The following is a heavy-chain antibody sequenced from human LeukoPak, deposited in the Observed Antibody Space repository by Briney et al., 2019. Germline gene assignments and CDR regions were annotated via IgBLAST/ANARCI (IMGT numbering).Heavy chain of an antibody. J-gene: IGHJ4*02. CDR2: IYYSGST. CDR1: GGSFSGYY. V-gene: IGHV4-59*01. CDR3: ARVSYAIDY. Sequence: SETLSLTCAVYGGSFSGYYWSWIRQPPGKGLEWIGYIYYSGSTNYNPSLKSRVTISVDTSKNQFSLKLSSVTAADTAVYYCARVSYAIDYWGQGTLVTVSS. D-gene: IGHD2-2*01.